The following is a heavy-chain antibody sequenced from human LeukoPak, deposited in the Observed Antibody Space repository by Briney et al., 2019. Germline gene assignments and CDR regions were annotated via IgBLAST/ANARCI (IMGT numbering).Heavy chain of an antibody. D-gene: IGHD6-13*01. CDR1: GYTFTSYG. V-gene: IGHV1-18*01. J-gene: IGHJ4*02. Sequence: ASVKVSCKASGYTFTSYGISWVRQAPGQGLEWMGWISAYNGNTNYAQKLQGRVTMTTDTSTSTAYMELRSLRSDDTAVYYCARGTTRSWLKWAAAGLGALDYWGQGTLVTVSS. CDR2: ISAYNGNT. CDR3: ARGTTRSWLKWAAAGLGALDY.